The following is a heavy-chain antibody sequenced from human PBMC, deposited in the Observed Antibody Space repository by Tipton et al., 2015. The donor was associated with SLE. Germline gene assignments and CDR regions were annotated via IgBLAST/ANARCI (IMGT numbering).Heavy chain of an antibody. J-gene: IGHJ4*02. D-gene: IGHD2-21*01. V-gene: IGHV4-4*07. CDR2: IYTGGRT. CDR3: ARDWGGEALDF. Sequence: TLSLTCTVSVGSIIGYYWSWIRQPAGKGPEWIGRIYTGGRTIHNPSLNSRVTMSLDTSKSQFSLKLTSVTAADTAVYYCARDWGGEALDFWGQGTQVTVSS. CDR1: VGSIIGYY.